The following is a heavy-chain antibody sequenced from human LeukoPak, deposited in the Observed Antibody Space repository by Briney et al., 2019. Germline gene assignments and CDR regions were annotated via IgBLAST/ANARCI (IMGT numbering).Heavy chain of an antibody. CDR1: GGSFSGYY. CDR2: INHSGST. CDR3: ARRIGRSGSRIMRWYYFDY. Sequence: SETLSLTCAVYGGSFSGYYWSWIRQPPGKGLEWIGEINHSGSTNYNPSLKSRVTISVDTSKNQFSLKLSSVTAADTAVYYCARRIGRSGSRIMRWYYFDYWGQGTLVTVSS. V-gene: IGHV4-34*01. J-gene: IGHJ4*02. D-gene: IGHD2-21*01.